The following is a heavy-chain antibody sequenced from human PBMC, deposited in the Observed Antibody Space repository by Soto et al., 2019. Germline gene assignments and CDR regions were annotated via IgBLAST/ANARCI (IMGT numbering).Heavy chain of an antibody. D-gene: IGHD3-22*01. CDR1: GVSISSNNW. CDR2: MYHTGNT. V-gene: IGHV4-4*02. Sequence: QVQLQESGPGLVKPSGTLSLTCAVSGVSISSNNWWSWVRQPPGKGLEWIGEMYHTGNTNYNPSLKSRVTISVDKSKNHFSLELNSVTAADTAVYYCARSSRYQYDSSEGNFDYWGQGTLVTVSS. CDR3: ARSSRYQYDSSEGNFDY. J-gene: IGHJ4*02.